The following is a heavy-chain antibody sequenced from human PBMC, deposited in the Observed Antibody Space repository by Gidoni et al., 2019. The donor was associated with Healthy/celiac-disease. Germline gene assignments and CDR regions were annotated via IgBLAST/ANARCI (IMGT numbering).Heavy chain of an antibody. J-gene: IGHJ6*02. D-gene: IGHD1-7*01. CDR1: GFTFSSYS. Sequence: EVQLVESGGGLVKPGGSLRLSCAASGFTFSSYSMNWVRQAPGKGLEWVSSISSSSSYIYYADSVKGRFTISRDNAKNSLYLQMNSLRAEDTAVYYCARDRKLGQLELRGCCYYYGMDVWGQGTTVTVSS. CDR3: ARDRKLGQLELRGCCYYYGMDV. CDR2: ISSSSSYI. V-gene: IGHV3-21*01.